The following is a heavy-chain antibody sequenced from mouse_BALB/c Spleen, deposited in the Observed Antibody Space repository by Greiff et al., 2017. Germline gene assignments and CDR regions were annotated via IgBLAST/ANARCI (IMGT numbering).Heavy chain of an antibody. J-gene: IGHJ4*01. CDR2: IRSKSNNYAT. V-gene: IGHV10-1*02. D-gene: IGHD2-10*02. CDR1: GFTFNTYA. CDR3: VRHKYGKFAMDY. Sequence: EVQLQESGGGLVQPKGSLKLSCAASGFTFNTYAMNWVRQAPGKGLEWVARIRSKSNNYATYYADSVKDRFTISRDDSQSMLYLQMNNLKTEDTAMYYCVRHKYGKFAMDYWGQGTSVTVSS.